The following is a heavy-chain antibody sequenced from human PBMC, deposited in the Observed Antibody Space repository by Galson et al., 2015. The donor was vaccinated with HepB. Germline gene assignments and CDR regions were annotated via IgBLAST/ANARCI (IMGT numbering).Heavy chain of an antibody. J-gene: IGHJ4*02. V-gene: IGHV6-1*01. CDR2: TYYRXKXYS. Sequence: CAISGDSVFSNRAAWSWIRQSPSRGLEWLGXTYYRXKXYSDYAESVKSRITINPDPSRNQFSLQLNSVTPEDTAVYYCASHYSSGWYGGASFEDWGQGTLVTVSS. CDR1: GDSVFSNRAA. D-gene: IGHD6-19*01. CDR3: ASHYSSGWYGGASFED.